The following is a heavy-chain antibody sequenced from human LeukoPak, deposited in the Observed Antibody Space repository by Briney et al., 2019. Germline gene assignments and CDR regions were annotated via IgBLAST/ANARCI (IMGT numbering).Heavy chain of an antibody. J-gene: IGHJ4*02. Sequence: SETLTLTCAVYGGSFSDYYWSWIRQPPGKGLEWIGEINHSGITNYYPSLKSRVTISVDTSKNQFSLKLSSVTAADTAVYYCASGAVAGTVDFWGQGTLVTVSS. V-gene: IGHV4-34*01. CDR2: INHSGIT. CDR3: ASGAVAGTVDF. D-gene: IGHD6-19*01. CDR1: GGSFSDYY.